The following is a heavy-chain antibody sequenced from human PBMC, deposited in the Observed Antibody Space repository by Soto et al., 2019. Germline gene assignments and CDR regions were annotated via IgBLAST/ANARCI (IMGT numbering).Heavy chain of an antibody. Sequence: GGSLRLSCVASGFTFSNAWMNWVRQAPGRGLEWVGLIKSKIHGGTTDFAAPVKGRFTISRDDSKNTLYLQMNSMKTEDTAVYSCITEETGTPGGGQGTRVTVSS. D-gene: IGHD1-1*01. V-gene: IGHV3-15*07. CDR2: IKSKIHGGTT. CDR3: ITEETGTPG. J-gene: IGHJ4*02. CDR1: GFTFSNAW.